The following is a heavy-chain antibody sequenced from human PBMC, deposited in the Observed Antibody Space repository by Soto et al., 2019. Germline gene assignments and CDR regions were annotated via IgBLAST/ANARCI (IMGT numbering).Heavy chain of an antibody. V-gene: IGHV3-74*01. CDR3: TKDTYGAEDS. D-gene: IGHD4-17*01. CDR1: GFPFNHFW. J-gene: IGHJ4*02. CDR2: INAPGTIT. Sequence: GGSLRLSCAASGFPFNHFWMHWVRQAPGKGLMWVSRINAPGTITNYADSVKGRFTISRDNARNTLYLQMNSLRVEDTALYSCTKDTYGAEDSWGQGTLVTVSS.